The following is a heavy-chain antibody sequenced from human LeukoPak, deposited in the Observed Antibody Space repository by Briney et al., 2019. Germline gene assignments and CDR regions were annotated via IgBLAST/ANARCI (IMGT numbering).Heavy chain of an antibody. Sequence: PGGSLRLSCAASGFTFSSYAMSWVRQAPGKGLEWVSAISGSGGSTYYADSVKGRFTISRDNSKNTLYLQMNSLRAEDTAVYYCAKDPHRLAARRAMFDYWGQGTLVTVSS. CDR3: AKDPHRLAARRAMFDY. J-gene: IGHJ4*02. V-gene: IGHV3-23*01. CDR2: ISGSGGST. D-gene: IGHD6-6*01. CDR1: GFTFSSYA.